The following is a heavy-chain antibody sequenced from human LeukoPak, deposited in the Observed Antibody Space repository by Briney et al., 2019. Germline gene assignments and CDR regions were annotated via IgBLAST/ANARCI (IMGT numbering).Heavy chain of an antibody. CDR3: ARGGHRRYYYTSGSAFDP. CDR1: GYTFIGHY. Sequence: ASVKVSCKTSGYTFIGHYIHWVRQAPGQGLEWMGWISAYNGNTHYAQNLQGRVTMTTDTSTSTAYMELKSLRSDDTAVYYCARGGHRRYYYTSGSAFDPWGQGTLVTVSS. V-gene: IGHV1-18*04. D-gene: IGHD3-10*01. CDR2: ISAYNGNT. J-gene: IGHJ5*02.